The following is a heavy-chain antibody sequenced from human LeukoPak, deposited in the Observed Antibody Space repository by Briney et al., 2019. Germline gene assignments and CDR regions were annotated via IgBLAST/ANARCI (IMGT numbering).Heavy chain of an antibody. CDR1: GYTFTTYI. Sequence: ASVRVSCKASGYTFTTYIIDWVRQAPGQWLEWVGIINPSDGNTRNAQKFQGRVTMTRDTSTGTVYMELSSLRSEDTAVYYCARGRYSSSINSMDVWGQGTTVTVSS. V-gene: IGHV1-46*01. J-gene: IGHJ6*02. CDR3: ARGRYSSSINSMDV. CDR2: INPSDGNT. D-gene: IGHD6-6*01.